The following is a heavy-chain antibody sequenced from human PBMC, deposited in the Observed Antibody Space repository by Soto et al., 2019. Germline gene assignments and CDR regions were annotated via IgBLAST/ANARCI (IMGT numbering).Heavy chain of an antibody. CDR2: IYYSGST. D-gene: IGHD4-17*01. Sequence: SETLSLTCTVSGGSISSYYWSWIRQPPGKGLEWIGYIYYSGSTNYNPSLKSRVTISVDTSKNQFSLKLSSVTAADTAVYYCARDSSISFDYGDYVVSGWFDPWGQGTLVTVSS. J-gene: IGHJ5*02. CDR3: ARDSSISFDYGDYVVSGWFDP. CDR1: GGSISSYY. V-gene: IGHV4-59*01.